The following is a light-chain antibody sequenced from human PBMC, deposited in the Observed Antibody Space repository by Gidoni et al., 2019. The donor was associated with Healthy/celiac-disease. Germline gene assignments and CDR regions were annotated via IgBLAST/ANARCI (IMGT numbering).Light chain of an antibody. CDR1: QSVSSN. Sequence: DIVMTQSPATLSVSPGERATLSCRASQSVSSNLAWYQQKPGQAPRLLIYGASTRATGIPARFSGSGSGTEFTLTISSLQSEDFAVYYCQQYNNWPWYTFXXXTKLEIK. V-gene: IGKV3-15*01. CDR3: QQYNNWPWYT. J-gene: IGKJ2*01. CDR2: GAS.